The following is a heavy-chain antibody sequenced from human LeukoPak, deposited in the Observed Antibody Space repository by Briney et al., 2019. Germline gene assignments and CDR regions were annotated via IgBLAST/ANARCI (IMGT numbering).Heavy chain of an antibody. D-gene: IGHD6-19*01. V-gene: IGHV3-48*03. J-gene: IGHJ6*04. Sequence: GGSLRLSCAASGFTFSSYEMNWVRQAPGKGLEWVSYISSSGSTIYYADSVKGRFTISRDNAKNSLYLQMNSLRAGDTAVYYCASQLRSGYYYYYGMDVWGKGTTVTVSS. CDR3: ASQLRSGYYYYYGMDV. CDR2: ISSSGSTI. CDR1: GFTFSSYE.